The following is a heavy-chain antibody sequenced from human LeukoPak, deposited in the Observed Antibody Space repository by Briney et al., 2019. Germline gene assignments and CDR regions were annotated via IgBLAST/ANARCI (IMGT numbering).Heavy chain of an antibody. CDR1: GFTFNNHW. CDR2: IKQDGSAK. CDR3: ARGDFSDYGDYVDAFDI. Sequence: PGESLRLSCAASGFTFNNHWMSWVRQVPGKGLQWVANIKQDGSAKFYVDSVKGRFTISRDNTKNSLYLRMNSLRVEDTAVYYCARGDFSDYGDYVDAFDIWGQGTMVTVSS. J-gene: IGHJ3*02. V-gene: IGHV3-7*01. D-gene: IGHD4-17*01.